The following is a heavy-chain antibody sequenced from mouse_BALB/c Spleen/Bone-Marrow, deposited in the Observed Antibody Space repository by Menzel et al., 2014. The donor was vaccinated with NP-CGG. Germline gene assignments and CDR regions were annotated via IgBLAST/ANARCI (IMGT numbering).Heavy chain of an antibody. D-gene: IGHD1-2*01. Sequence: EVQRVESGGGLVQPGGSPKLSCAASGFDFSGYWMTWVRQAPGKGLEWIGEINPDSSTINYTPSLKDKFIISRDNAKNALYLQMSKVRSEDTALYYCARPGYYGYQDVWGAGTTVTVSS. CDR1: GFDFSGYW. CDR2: INPDSSTI. V-gene: IGHV4-1*02. CDR3: ARPGYYGYQDV. J-gene: IGHJ1*01.